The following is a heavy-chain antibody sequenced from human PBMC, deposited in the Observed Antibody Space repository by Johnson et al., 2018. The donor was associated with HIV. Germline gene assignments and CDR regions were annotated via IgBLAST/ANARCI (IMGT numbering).Heavy chain of an antibody. D-gene: IGHD5-18*01. J-gene: IGHJ3*02. V-gene: IGHV3-33*08. Sequence: QVQLVESGGGVARPGGSLRLSCVVSGLSFSNFGIHWVRQAPGKGPEWVAVISFDGNLKKYADSVKGRFTISRDNAQNSLYLQMNSLRAEDTAVYYCARDHTRIQLWLRGAFDIWGQGTMVTVSS. CDR1: GLSFSNFG. CDR3: ARDHTRIQLWLRGAFDI. CDR2: ISFDGNLK.